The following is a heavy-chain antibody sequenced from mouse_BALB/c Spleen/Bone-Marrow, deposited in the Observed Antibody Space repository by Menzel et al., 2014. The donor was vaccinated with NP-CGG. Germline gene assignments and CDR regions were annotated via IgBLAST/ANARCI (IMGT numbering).Heavy chain of an antibody. CDR2: IDPANGNT. J-gene: IGHJ4*01. CDR1: GFNIKDTY. D-gene: IGHD4-1*01. CDR3: ARWEYYAMDY. V-gene: IGHV14-3*02. Sequence: EVQRVESGAELVKPGASVKLSCTASGFNIKDTYMPWVKQRPEQGLEWIGRIDPANGNTKYDPKFQGKATITADTSSNTAYLQRSSLTAEDTAVYYCARWEYYAMDYWGQGTSVTVSS.